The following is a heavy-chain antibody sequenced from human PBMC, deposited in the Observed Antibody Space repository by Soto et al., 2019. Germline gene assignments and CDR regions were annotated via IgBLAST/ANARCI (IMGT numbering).Heavy chain of an antibody. D-gene: IGHD3-10*01. CDR2: ISGSGGST. J-gene: IGHJ6*02. V-gene: IGHV3-23*04. Sequence: EVQLVESGGGLIQPGGSLRLSCAASGFTVSSNYMSWVRQAPGKGLEWVSVISGSGGSTYYADSVKGRFTISRDNSKNTLYLQMNSLRAEDTAVYYCAKSHIPGSRFYYYGMDVWGQGTTVTVSS. CDR1: GFTVSSNY. CDR3: AKSHIPGSRFYYYGMDV.